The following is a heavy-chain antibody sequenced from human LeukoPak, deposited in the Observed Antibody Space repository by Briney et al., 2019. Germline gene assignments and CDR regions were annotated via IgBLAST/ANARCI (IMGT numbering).Heavy chain of an antibody. CDR3: ARGGTGAFDI. J-gene: IGHJ3*02. V-gene: IGHV4-59*12. Sequence: PSETLSLTCTVSGGSISNYYWNYIRQPPGKGLEWIGYIYYSGITNYNPSLKSRVTISVDKSKNQFSLKLNSVTPADTAVYYCARGGTGAFDIWGQGTMVTVSS. CDR1: GGSISNYY. CDR2: IYYSGIT. D-gene: IGHD1-26*01.